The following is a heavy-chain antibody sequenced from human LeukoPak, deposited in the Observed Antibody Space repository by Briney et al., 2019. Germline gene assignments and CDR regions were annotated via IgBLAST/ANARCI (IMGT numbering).Heavy chain of an antibody. CDR3: AKGYYGSGSYGWFDY. V-gene: IGHV3-23*01. CDR2: ISSGGDNT. J-gene: IGHJ4*02. Sequence: PGGSLRLSCAASGFSFSNYGMSWVRQAPGKGLEWVSSISSGGDNTYYADSVRGRFTISRDNSKNTLYLQLNSLRAEDTAVYSCAKGYYGSGSYGWFDYWGQGTLVTVSS. D-gene: IGHD3-10*01. CDR1: GFSFSNYG.